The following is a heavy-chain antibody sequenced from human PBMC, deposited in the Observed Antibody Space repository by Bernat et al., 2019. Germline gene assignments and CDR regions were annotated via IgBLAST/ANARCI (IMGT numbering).Heavy chain of an antibody. J-gene: IGHJ4*02. CDR2: IKSKTDGGTT. CDR1: GFTFSNAW. V-gene: IGHV3-15*01. D-gene: IGHD4-17*01. Sequence: EVQLLESGGGLVQPGGSLRLSCAASGFTFSNAWMSWVRQAPGKGLEWVGRIKSKTDGGTTDYAAPVKGRFTISRDDSKNTLYLQMNSLKTEDTAVYYCTTDHDYGDYFFDYWGQGTLVTVSS. CDR3: TTDHDYGDYFFDY.